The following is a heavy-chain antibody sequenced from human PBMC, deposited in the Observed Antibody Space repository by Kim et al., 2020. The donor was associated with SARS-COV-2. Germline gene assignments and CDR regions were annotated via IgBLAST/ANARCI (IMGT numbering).Heavy chain of an antibody. V-gene: IGHV3-23*01. D-gene: IGHD6-13*01. Sequence: VKGRFTISRDNSKNTLYLQMNSLRAEDTAVYYCAKEGYSSSWDSAHTFDYWGQGTLVTVSS. J-gene: IGHJ4*02. CDR3: AKEGYSSSWDSAHTFDY.